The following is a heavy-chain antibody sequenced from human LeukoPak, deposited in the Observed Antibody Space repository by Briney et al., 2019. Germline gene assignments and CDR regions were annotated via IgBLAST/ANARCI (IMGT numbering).Heavy chain of an antibody. J-gene: IGHJ5*02. V-gene: IGHV4-4*07. CDR2: IYTSGST. CDR1: GASISSYY. D-gene: IGHD6-13*01. Sequence: SETLSLTCTVSGASISSYYWSWIRQPAGKGLEWIGRIYTSGSTNYNPSLKSRVTMSVDTSKNQFSLKLSSETAADTAVYYCARGDNGKHSSSWLSWFDPWGQGTLVTVSS. CDR3: ARGDNGKHSSSWLSWFDP.